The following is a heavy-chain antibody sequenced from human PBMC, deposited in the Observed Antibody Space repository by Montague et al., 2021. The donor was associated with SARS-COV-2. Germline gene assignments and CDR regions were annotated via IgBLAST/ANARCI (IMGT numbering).Heavy chain of an antibody. CDR3: ARDNIVIVPPAIFYDS. CDR1: GFIFSNFW. Sequence: SLSLSCSASGFIFSNFWMSWVRQAPGKGLEWVANIKQDGSEKFYVDSVKGRFTISRDNAKNSLYLQMYSLRAEDTAVYFCARDNIVIVPPAIFYDSWGQGTLVTVSS. D-gene: IGHD2-2*01. V-gene: IGHV3-7*01. J-gene: IGHJ4*02. CDR2: IKQDGSEK.